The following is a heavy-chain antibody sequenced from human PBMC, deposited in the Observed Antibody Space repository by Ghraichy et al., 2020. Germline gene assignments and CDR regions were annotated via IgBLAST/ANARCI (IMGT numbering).Heavy chain of an antibody. D-gene: IGHD3-22*01. Sequence: GGSLRLSCAASGFTFSSYAMHWVRQAPGKGLEWVAVISYDGSNKYYADSVKGRFTISRDNSKNTLYLQMNSLRAEDTAVYYCARAEYYYDSSGHPEDYWGQGTLVTVSS. CDR2: ISYDGSNK. CDR1: GFTFSSYA. J-gene: IGHJ4*02. CDR3: ARAEYYYDSSGHPEDY. V-gene: IGHV3-30-3*01.